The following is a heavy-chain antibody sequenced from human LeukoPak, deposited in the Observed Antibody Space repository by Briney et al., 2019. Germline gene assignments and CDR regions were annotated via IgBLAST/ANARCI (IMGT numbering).Heavy chain of an antibody. D-gene: IGHD7-27*01. CDR1: GFTFSSYS. Sequence: GGSLRLSCAASGFTFSSYSMDWVRQAPGKGLEWVSSISSSSSYIYYADSVKGRFTISRDNAKNSLYLQMNSLRAEDTAVYYCARGSLGKFPPHFWGQGTMVTVSS. J-gene: IGHJ3*01. CDR2: ISSSSSYI. V-gene: IGHV3-21*01. CDR3: ARGSLGKFPPHF.